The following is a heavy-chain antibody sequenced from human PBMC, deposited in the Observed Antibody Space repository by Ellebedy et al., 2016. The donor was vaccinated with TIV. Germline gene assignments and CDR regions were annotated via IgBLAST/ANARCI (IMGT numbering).Heavy chain of an antibody. D-gene: IGHD2-2*01. CDR3: GRWTSFELANAD. CDR1: GGPVASSRHF. V-gene: IGHV4-61*03. J-gene: IGHJ4*02. Sequence: MPSETLSLTCTVSGGPVASSRHFWIWLRQPPGKGLEWIGYIYYSGSANDNPSLKSRMTMSVDPSKNLFSLELRSVTASDTAIYYCGRWTSFELANADWGQGTLVTVS. CDR2: IYYSGSA.